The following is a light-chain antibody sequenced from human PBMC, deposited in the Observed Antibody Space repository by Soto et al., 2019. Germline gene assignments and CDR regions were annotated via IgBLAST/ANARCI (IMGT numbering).Light chain of an antibody. Sequence: DIQLTQSPSFLSASVGDRATITFRASQGISSYLAWYQQKPGKAPKLLIYTAFTSQSAVPSRFSGSRSGTEFTLTISSLQPEDFATYDCQQLNSYPSTFGHGTRLESK. CDR2: TAF. CDR1: QGISSY. J-gene: IGKJ5*01. V-gene: IGKV1-9*01. CDR3: QQLNSYPST.